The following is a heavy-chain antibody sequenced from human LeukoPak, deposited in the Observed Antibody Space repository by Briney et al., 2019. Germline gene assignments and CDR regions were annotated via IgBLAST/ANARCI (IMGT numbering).Heavy chain of an antibody. CDR3: AGEYCSSGSCYPRY. V-gene: IGHV3-53*01. Sequence: GGSLRLSCAASGFTVSRNYMSWVRQAPGKGLEWVSVTYSDDSTYYVDSVKGRFTIPRDNSKNTLYLQMNSLSAEDTAVYYCAGEYCSSGSCYPRYWGQGALVTVSS. J-gene: IGHJ4*02. CDR1: GFTVSRNY. CDR2: TYSDDST. D-gene: IGHD2-15*01.